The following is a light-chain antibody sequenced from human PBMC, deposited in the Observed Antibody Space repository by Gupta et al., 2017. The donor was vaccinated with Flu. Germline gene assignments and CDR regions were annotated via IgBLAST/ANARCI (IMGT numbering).Light chain of an antibody. CDR2: DVT. CDR1: SSDVGAYNY. V-gene: IGLV2-11*01. Sequence: QSALTQPRSVSGSPGPSVTISCTGTSSDVGAYNYVSWYQQHPGKAPKLIIYDVTKRPSGVPDRFSGSKSGNTASLTISGLQAEDEADYYCCSDAGTYEVFGGGTKLTVL. CDR3: CSDAGTYEV. J-gene: IGLJ2*01.